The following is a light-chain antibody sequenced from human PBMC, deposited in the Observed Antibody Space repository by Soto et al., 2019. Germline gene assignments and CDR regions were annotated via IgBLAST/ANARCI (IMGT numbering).Light chain of an antibody. CDR1: SSDVGGFNY. Sequence: QSALTQPASVSGSPGQSITISCTGTSSDVGGFNYVSWYQQHPGKAPKLMIYDVTNRPSGVSYRFSGSKSGNTASLTISGLQAEDEADYCCNAFTSSRTYVFGTGTKLTVL. V-gene: IGLV2-14*03. J-gene: IGLJ1*01. CDR3: NAFTSSRTYV. CDR2: DVT.